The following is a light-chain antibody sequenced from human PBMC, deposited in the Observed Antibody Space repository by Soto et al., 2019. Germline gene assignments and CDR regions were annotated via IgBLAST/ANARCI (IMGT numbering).Light chain of an antibody. CDR2: DAS. J-gene: IGKJ4*01. CDR3: QQRSNWPLT. CDR1: QSVSSY. V-gene: IGKV3-11*01. Sequence: EIVLTQSPATLSLSPGERATLSCRASQSVSSYLAWYKQKPGQAPRLLIYDASNRATGIPARSSGSGSETDFTITISSLEPEDFAVYDCQQRSNWPLTFGGGTKVEIK.